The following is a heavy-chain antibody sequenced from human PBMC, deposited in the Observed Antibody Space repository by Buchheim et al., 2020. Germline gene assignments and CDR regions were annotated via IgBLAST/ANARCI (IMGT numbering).Heavy chain of an antibody. CDR1: GFTFSSYG. Sequence: QVQLVESGGGVVQPGRSLRLSCAASGFTFSSYGMHWVRQAPGKGLEWVAVIWYDGSNKYYADSVKGRFTIPRDNSKNTLYLQMNSLRAEDTAVYYCARSAIAAAGTSDYWGQGTL. CDR2: IWYDGSNK. CDR3: ARSAIAAAGTSDY. V-gene: IGHV3-33*01. D-gene: IGHD6-13*01. J-gene: IGHJ4*02.